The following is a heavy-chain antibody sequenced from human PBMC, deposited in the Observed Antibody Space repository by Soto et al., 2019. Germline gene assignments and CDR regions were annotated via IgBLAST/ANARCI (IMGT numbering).Heavy chain of an antibody. CDR1: GGNFASYA. J-gene: IGHJ6*02. D-gene: IGHD6-25*01. CDR3: ARSEGGYFYGMDV. V-gene: IGHV1-69*06. CDR2: IMPIFGTP. Sequence: QVQLVQSGAEVKKPGSSVKVSCKASGGNFASYAIFWVRQAPGQGLEWRGGIMPIFGTPTYAQKFQGRVTMRADKPTNTAYMEINGLRFEDTAVYYCARSEGGYFYGMDVWGQGTTVTVSS.